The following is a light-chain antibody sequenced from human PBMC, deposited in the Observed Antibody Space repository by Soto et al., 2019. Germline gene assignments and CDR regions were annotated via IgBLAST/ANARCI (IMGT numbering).Light chain of an antibody. CDR3: QQYNDWPYT. CDR1: QSVSSN. Sequence: EIVMTQSPATLSVSPGERATLSCRASQSVSSNLAWYHQKPGQAPRLLMYGASTRATGIPARFSGSGSGTEFTLTISSLQSEDFAVYYCQQYNDWPYTFGQGTNLEIK. CDR2: GAS. V-gene: IGKV3-15*01. J-gene: IGKJ2*01.